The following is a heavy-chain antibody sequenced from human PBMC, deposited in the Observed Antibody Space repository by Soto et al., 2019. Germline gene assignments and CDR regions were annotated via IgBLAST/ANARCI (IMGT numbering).Heavy chain of an antibody. CDR3: ADEFFGEDLAVSKGEFGQL. Sequence: ASVKVSCKASGHTFSGYCVHWVRQAPGQGLEWMGWVNPNSGGTHYAQKFQGRVSMTRDTSLSAVYMELRSLRREDMAVYCCADEFFGEDLAVSKGEFGQLWGQGSLVTVSS. CDR1: GHTFSGYC. D-gene: IGHD3-10*01. CDR2: VNPNSGGT. J-gene: IGHJ1*01. V-gene: IGHV1-2*02.